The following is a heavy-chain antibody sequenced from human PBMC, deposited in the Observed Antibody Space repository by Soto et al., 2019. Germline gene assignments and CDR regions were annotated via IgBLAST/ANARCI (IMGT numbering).Heavy chain of an antibody. CDR1: GDTFSFYT. CDR3: ATSYGSGYRAFDY. CDR2: VNPIISMS. D-gene: IGHD3-10*01. J-gene: IGHJ4*02. Sequence: QVQLVQSGAEVKKPGSSVKVSCKASGDTFSFYTINWVRQAPGLGLEWMGRVNPIISMSNYAQKFQGRVKMTADKSTSTAYMELRSMRSEDTAVYYCATSYGSGYRAFDYWGQGALVTVSS. V-gene: IGHV1-69*02.